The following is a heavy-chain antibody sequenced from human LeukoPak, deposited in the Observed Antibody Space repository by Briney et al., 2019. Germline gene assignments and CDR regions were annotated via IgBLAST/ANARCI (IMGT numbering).Heavy chain of an antibody. D-gene: IGHD3-9*01. CDR1: GFTFSSYW. CDR3: ARDRHAYYDILTGYASYFEY. J-gene: IGHJ4*02. CDR2: IRYDGNNK. Sequence: GGSLRLSCAASGFTFSSYWMTWVRQALGKGLEWVAFIRYDGNNKFYADSVKGRFTISRDNSKNTLYLQMNSLRPEDTAVYYCARDRHAYYDILTGYASYFEYWGQGALVTVSS. V-gene: IGHV3-30*02.